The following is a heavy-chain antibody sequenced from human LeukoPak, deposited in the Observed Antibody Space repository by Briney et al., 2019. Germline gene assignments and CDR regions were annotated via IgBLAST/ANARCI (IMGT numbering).Heavy chain of an antibody. V-gene: IGHV1-18*01. CDR1: GYTFTSYG. Sequence: ASVKVSCKASGYTFTSYGISWVRQAPGQGLEWMGWISAYNGNTNYAQKLQGRVTMTTDTSTSTAYMELRSLRSDDTAVYYCAREELRYFDWLLENYYYYYGMDVWGQGTTATVSS. D-gene: IGHD3-9*01. CDR3: AREELRYFDWLLENYYYYYGMDV. CDR2: ISAYNGNT. J-gene: IGHJ6*02.